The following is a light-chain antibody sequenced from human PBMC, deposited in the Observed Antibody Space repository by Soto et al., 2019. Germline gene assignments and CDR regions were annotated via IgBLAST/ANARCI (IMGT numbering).Light chain of an antibody. V-gene: IGLV2-11*01. CDR1: SSDVGGYNY. J-gene: IGLJ3*02. CDR2: DVS. CDR3: CSFARSYTWV. Sequence: QSALTQPRSVSGSPGQSVTISCTGTSSDVGGYNYVSWYQQHPGKAPKFMIYDVSKRPSGVPDRFSGSKSGNTASLTISGLQAEDEADYYCCSFARSYTWVFGGGTKPTVL.